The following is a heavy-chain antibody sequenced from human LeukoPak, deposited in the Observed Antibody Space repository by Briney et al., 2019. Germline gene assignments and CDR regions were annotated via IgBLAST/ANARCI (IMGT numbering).Heavy chain of an antibody. Sequence: GGSLRLSCAASGFTFDDYAMHWVRQAPGKGLEWVSSISWNSGSIGYADSVKGRFTISRDNAKNSLCLQMNSLRAEDTALYFCAKHMGSGHDTFDCWGQGTLVTVSS. CDR3: AKHMGSGHDTFDC. CDR1: GFTFDDYA. J-gene: IGHJ4*02. V-gene: IGHV3-9*01. D-gene: IGHD5-12*01. CDR2: ISWNSGSI.